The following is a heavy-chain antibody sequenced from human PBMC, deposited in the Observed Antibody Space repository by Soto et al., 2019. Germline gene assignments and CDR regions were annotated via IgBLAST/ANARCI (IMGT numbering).Heavy chain of an antibody. Sequence: QVQLVQSGAEVKKPGSSVKVSCKTSGGTFSSFAITWVRQAPGQGLEWMGGIIPIFGTASYAEKFQGRVTITADESTSTAYMELSSLRSEDTAVYYCARELGPSDAFDIWGQGTMVTVSS. D-gene: IGHD6-6*01. CDR1: GGTFSSFA. CDR2: IIPIFGTA. CDR3: ARELGPSDAFDI. V-gene: IGHV1-69*01. J-gene: IGHJ3*02.